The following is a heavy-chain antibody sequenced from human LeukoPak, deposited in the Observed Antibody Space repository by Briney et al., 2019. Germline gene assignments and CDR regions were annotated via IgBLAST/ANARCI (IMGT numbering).Heavy chain of an antibody. CDR2: IIPIFGTA. J-gene: IGHJ4*02. CDR1: EGTFSSYA. D-gene: IGHD4-23*01. Sequence: ASVTVSCKASEGTFSSYAISWVRQAPGRGLEWMGGIIPIFGTANYAQKFQGRVTITADESTSTAYMELSSLRSEDTAVYYCARWDDYGGKWGQGTLVTVSS. CDR3: ARWDDYGGK. V-gene: IGHV1-69*13.